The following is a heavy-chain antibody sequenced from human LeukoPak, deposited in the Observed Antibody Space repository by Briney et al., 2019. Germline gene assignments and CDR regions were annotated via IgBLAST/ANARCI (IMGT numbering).Heavy chain of an antibody. V-gene: IGHV3-74*01. D-gene: IGHD3-22*01. Sequence: GGSLRLSCAASGFTFSSYWMHWVRQAPGKGLVWVSSINSDGSSTSYADSVKGRFTISRDNAKNTLYLQMNSLRAEDTAVYYCARGRDYYDSSGYPPVGYWGQGTLVTVSS. CDR2: INSDGSST. J-gene: IGHJ4*02. CDR3: ARGRDYYDSSGYPPVGY. CDR1: GFTFSSYW.